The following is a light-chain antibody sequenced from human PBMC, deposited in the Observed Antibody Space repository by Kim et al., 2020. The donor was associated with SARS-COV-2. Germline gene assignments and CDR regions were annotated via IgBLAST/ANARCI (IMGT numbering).Light chain of an antibody. Sequence: VSVSPGQTVTITCSGDKLGQKYVSWYQQRPAQSPVLVIYQNNKRPSGVPERFSGSNSGNTATLTISETQAMDEADYYCQAWDNNAVFGGGTKLTVL. CDR2: QNN. CDR1: KLGQKY. V-gene: IGLV3-1*01. J-gene: IGLJ2*01. CDR3: QAWDNNAV.